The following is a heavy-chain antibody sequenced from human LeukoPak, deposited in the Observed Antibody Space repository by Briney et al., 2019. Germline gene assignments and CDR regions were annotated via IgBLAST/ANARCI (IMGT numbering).Heavy chain of an antibody. CDR2: INPDSGGT. D-gene: IGHD6-19*01. Sequence: ASVKVSCKASGYTFTGYYMHWVRQAPGQGLEWMGWINPDSGGTNYAQKFQGRVIMTRDTSISTVYMELSSLRSEDTAVYYCAREIAVAGTPLDYWGQGTLVTVSS. V-gene: IGHV1-2*02. CDR1: GYTFTGYY. J-gene: IGHJ4*02. CDR3: AREIAVAGTPLDY.